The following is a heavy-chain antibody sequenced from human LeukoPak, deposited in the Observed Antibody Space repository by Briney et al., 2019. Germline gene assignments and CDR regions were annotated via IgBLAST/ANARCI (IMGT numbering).Heavy chain of an antibody. D-gene: IGHD3-22*01. CDR1: GGSFSGYY. J-gene: IGHJ4*02. Sequence: CAVYGGSFSGYYWSWIRQPPGKGLEWIGEINHSGSTNYNPSLKGRVTISVDTSKNQFSLMLSCVNAADTAVYYWGTXXYDSSGRDYWGQGTLVTVSS. CDR2: INHSGST. V-gene: IGHV4-34*01. CDR3: GTXXYDSSGRDY.